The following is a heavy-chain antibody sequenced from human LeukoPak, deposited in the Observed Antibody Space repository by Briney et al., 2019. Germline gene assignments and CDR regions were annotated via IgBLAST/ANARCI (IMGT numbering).Heavy chain of an antibody. D-gene: IGHD2-2*01. Sequence: SETLSLTCAVYGGSFSGYYWSWIRQPPGKGLEWIGEINHSGSTNHNPSLKSRVTISVDTSKNQFSLKLSSVTAADTAVYYCARQWGGYCSSTSCYYNDYWGQGTLVTVSS. J-gene: IGHJ4*02. V-gene: IGHV4-34*01. CDR2: INHSGST. CDR3: ARQWGGYCSSTSCYYNDY. CDR1: GGSFSGYY.